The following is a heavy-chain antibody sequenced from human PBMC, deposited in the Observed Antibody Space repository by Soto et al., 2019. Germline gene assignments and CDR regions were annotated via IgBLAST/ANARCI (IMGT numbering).Heavy chain of an antibody. CDR3: ARGYCSGGSCPIDY. V-gene: IGHV4-59*01. CDR1: GGSINGYY. Sequence: SETLSLTCTVSGGSINGYYWSWIRQPPGKGLEWVGYIYYSGSTNYNPSLKSRVTISVDTSKNQFSLKLSSVTAADTAVYYCARGYCSGGSCPIDYWGQGTLVTVSS. CDR2: IYYSGST. D-gene: IGHD2-15*01. J-gene: IGHJ4*02.